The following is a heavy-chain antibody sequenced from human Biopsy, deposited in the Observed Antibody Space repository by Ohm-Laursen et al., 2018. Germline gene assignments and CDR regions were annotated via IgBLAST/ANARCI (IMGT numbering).Heavy chain of an antibody. Sequence: SSVKVSCKASVGTFINYAISWVRQAPGQGLEWMGGIIPMFGTANYAQMFQGRVTISADESTSTSYMELSSLTTEDTAIYYCARGPHSGSHSCFDYWGRGTLVTVSS. J-gene: IGHJ4*02. V-gene: IGHV1-69*01. D-gene: IGHD1-26*01. CDR2: IIPMFGTA. CDR1: VGTFINYA. CDR3: ARGPHSGSHSCFDY.